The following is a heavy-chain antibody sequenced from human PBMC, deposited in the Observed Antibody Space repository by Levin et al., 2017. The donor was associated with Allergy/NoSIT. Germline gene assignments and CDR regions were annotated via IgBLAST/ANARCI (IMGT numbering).Heavy chain of an antibody. V-gene: IGHV3-15*01. CDR2: IKSKNDGGTT. J-gene: IGHJ4*02. CDR3: AHIYFAS. Sequence: GGSLRLSCAASGSGFSTAWLTWVRQTPGNGLECVGRIKSKNDGGTTDYAAPVKGRFTISRDDSKNMLYLEMDSLKIEDTAIYYCAHIYFASWGQGTLVTVSS. CDR1: GSGFSTAW.